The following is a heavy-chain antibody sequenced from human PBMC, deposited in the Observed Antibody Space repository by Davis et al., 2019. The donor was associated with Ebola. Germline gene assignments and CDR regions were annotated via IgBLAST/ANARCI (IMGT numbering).Heavy chain of an antibody. V-gene: IGHV1-3*01. CDR3: AGGDYSRGQREFDY. D-gene: IGHD4-11*01. CDR1: AYTFSNYA. CDR2: IPAGKGDT. Sequence: ASVKVSCKASAYTFSNYAIHWVRQAPGQRLEWMGWIPAGKGDTEYSQKFQDRVTITRDTSATTSYVELNSLRSEDTAVYYCAGGDYSRGQREFDYWGQGTLVTVSS. J-gene: IGHJ4*02.